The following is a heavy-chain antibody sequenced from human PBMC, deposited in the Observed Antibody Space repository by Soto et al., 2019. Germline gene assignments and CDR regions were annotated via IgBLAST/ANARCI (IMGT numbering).Heavy chain of an antibody. D-gene: IGHD6-13*01. Sequence: GGSLRLSCAASGFTFSSYWMSWVRQAPGKGLEWVANIKQDGSEKYYVDSVKGRFTISRDNAKNSLYLQMNSLRAEDTAVYYCARFRYSSSWYTQYYYYYGMDVWGQGTTVPVSS. CDR2: IKQDGSEK. CDR3: ARFRYSSSWYTQYYYYYGMDV. J-gene: IGHJ6*02. V-gene: IGHV3-7*01. CDR1: GFTFSSYW.